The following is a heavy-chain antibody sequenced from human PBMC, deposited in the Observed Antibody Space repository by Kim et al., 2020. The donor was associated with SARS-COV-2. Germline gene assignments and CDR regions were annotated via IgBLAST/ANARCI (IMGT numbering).Heavy chain of an antibody. CDR1: GFTFSSSA. V-gene: IGHV3-23*01. Sequence: GGSLRLSCAASGFTFSSSALSWVRQPPGKGLEWVSSLDGYNGGTFYADSVKGRFTISRDTSRNTLYLQMNSLRAEDTAVYYCTKITLQHLGDCWGQGTLVTISS. CDR3: TKITLQHLGDC. J-gene: IGHJ4*02. CDR2: LDGYNGGT. D-gene: IGHD3-16*01.